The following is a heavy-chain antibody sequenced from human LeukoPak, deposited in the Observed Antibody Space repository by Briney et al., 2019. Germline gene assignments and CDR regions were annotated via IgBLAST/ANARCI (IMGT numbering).Heavy chain of an antibody. CDR1: GFTFSKTW. CDR3: AKDRVGGALEF. Sequence: PGESLRLSRAASGFTFSKTWMSWVRQAPGKGLEWVACIMEDGSVQKYVDSVRGRFTISRDNARNSLYLQMNSLRVEDTAVYYCAKDRVGGALEFWGQGTLAIVSS. V-gene: IGHV3-7*01. D-gene: IGHD2-21*01. CDR2: IMEDGSVQ. J-gene: IGHJ4*02.